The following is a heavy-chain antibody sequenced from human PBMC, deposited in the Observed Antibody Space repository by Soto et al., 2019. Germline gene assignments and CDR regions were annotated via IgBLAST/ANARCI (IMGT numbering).Heavy chain of an antibody. Sequence: PGGPLRLSFPASGFTFSDSYMSWFRQAPGKGLEWVSYISSRSSTIFYADSVKGRFAISRDNVKNSLYLQMNSLRAEDTAVYYCASGTNGAFFVYWGQGILVTVSS. D-gene: IGHD2-8*01. CDR2: ISSRSSTI. V-gene: IGHV3-11*01. J-gene: IGHJ4*02. CDR3: ASGTNGAFFVY. CDR1: GFTFSDSY.